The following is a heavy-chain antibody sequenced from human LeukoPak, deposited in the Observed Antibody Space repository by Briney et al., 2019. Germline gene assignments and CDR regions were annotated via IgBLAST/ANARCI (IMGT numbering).Heavy chain of an antibody. Sequence: GGSLRLSCAASGFTASSNYMSWVRQAPGKGLEWVSVIYSGGSTYHADAVKGRFTISRDNSKNTLYLQMNSLRAEDTAVYYCARDYCSSTSCYGAGFDPWGQGTLVTVSS. D-gene: IGHD2-2*01. V-gene: IGHV3-66*01. CDR2: IYSGGST. J-gene: IGHJ5*02. CDR3: ARDYCSSTSCYGAGFDP. CDR1: GFTASSNY.